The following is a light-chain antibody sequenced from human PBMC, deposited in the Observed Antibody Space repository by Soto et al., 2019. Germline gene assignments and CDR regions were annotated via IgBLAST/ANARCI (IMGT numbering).Light chain of an antibody. Sequence: EIGLTQSPATLSLSPGERATLSCRASQSVSSSYLAGYQQKPGQAPSLLIYGASSRATGIPDRFSGSGSGTDFTLTISRLEPEDFAVYYCQQYGSSPRTFGQGTKVEIK. J-gene: IGKJ1*01. CDR1: QSVSSSY. CDR3: QQYGSSPRT. V-gene: IGKV3-20*01. CDR2: GAS.